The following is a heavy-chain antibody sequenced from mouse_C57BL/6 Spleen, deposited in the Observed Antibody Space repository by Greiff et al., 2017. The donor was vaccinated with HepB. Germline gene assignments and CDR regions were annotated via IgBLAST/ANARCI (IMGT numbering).Heavy chain of an antibody. J-gene: IGHJ2*01. CDR2: IYPGDGDT. Sequence: VQLVESGAELVKPGASVKISCKASGYAFSSYWMNWVKQRPGKGLEWIGQIYPGDGDTNYNGKFKGKATLTADKSSSTAYMQLSSLTSEDSAVYFCARGGYYSFDYWGQGTTLTVSS. D-gene: IGHD2-3*01. CDR3: ARGGYYSFDY. CDR1: GYAFSSYW. V-gene: IGHV1-80*01.